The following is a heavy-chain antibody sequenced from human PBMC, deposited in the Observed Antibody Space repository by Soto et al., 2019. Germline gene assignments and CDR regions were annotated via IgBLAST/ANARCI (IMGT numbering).Heavy chain of an antibody. V-gene: IGHV1-18*01. CDR2: ISAYNGNT. Sequence: SVRIGRASSMDTVSISGVGEFRKTPGKGLEWIGWISAYNGNTNYAQKLQGRVTMTTDTSTSTAYMELRSLRSDDTAVYYCAREWRVVDFLSREQRGYYYYG. D-gene: IGHD3-3*01. CDR3: AREWRVVDFLSREQRGYYYYG. CDR1: MDTVSISG. J-gene: IGHJ6*01.